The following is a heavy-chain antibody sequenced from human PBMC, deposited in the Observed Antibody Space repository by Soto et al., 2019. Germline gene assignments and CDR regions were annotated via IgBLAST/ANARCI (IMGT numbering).Heavy chain of an antibody. CDR3: ARESEDLTSNFDY. J-gene: IGHJ4*02. CDR1: GFTFTRFS. Sequence: GGSLRLSCAASGFTFTRFSMNWVRQAPGKGLEWVSSISSATNYIYYGDSMKGRFTISRDNAKNSLYLEMNSLRAEDTAVYYCARESEDLTSNFDYWSQGTLVTVSS. V-gene: IGHV3-21*06. CDR2: ISSATNYI.